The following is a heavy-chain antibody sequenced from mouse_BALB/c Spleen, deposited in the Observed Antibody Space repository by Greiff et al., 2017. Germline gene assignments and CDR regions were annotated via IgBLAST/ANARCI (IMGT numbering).Heavy chain of an antibody. CDR1: GYTFTRYT. J-gene: IGHJ4*01. Sequence: QVQLQQSAAELARPGASVKMSCKASGYTFTRYTMHWVKQRPGQGLEWIGYVNPSSGYTEYNQKFKDKTTLTADKSSSTAYMQLSSLTSEDSAVYYCARSAYGKKDLDYAMDYWGQGTSVTVSS. D-gene: IGHD2-1*01. CDR2: VNPSSGYT. V-gene: IGHV1-4*02. CDR3: ARSAYGKKDLDYAMDY.